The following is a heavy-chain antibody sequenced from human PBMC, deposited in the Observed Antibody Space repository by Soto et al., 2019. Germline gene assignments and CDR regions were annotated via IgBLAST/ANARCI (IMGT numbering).Heavy chain of an antibody. J-gene: IGHJ4*01. CDR1: GGTFSSYT. CDR3: ARAEAAPADFDS. CDR2: IIPILGIA. Sequence: SVKVSCKASGGTFSSYTISWVRQAPGQGLEWMGRIIPILGIANYAQKFQGRVTITGDTSTGAAYMELSSLSSEDTAVYYCARAEAAPADFDSRAQRTPLPVSS. V-gene: IGHV1-69*02. D-gene: IGHD6-25*01.